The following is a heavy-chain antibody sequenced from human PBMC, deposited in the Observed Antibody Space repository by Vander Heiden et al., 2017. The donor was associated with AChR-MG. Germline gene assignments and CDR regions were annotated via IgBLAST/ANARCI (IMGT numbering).Heavy chain of an antibody. CDR2: IYYSGST. J-gene: IGHJ4*02. D-gene: IGHD2-21*01. CDR3: ARSPPGVLLFDY. CDR1: GSISSSSYY. Sequence: GSISSSSYYWGWIRQPPGKGLEWIGSIYYSGSTYYNPSLKSRVTISVDTSKNQFSLKVSSVTAADTAVYYCARSPPGVLLFDYWGQGTLVTVSS. V-gene: IGHV4-39*01.